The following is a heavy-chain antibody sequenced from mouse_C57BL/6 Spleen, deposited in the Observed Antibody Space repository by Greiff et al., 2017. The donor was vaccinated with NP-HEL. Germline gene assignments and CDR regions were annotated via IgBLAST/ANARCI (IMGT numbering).Heavy chain of an antibody. J-gene: IGHJ4*01. V-gene: IGHV5-17*01. Sequence: EVKLMESGGGLVKPGGSLQLSCAASGFTFSDYGMHWVRQAPEKGLEWVAYISSGSSTIYYADTVKGRFTISRDNAKNTLFLQMTSLRSEDTAMYYCARSTVVDAMDYWGQGTSVTVSS. D-gene: IGHD1-1*01. CDR3: ARSTVVDAMDY. CDR2: ISSGSSTI. CDR1: GFTFSDYG.